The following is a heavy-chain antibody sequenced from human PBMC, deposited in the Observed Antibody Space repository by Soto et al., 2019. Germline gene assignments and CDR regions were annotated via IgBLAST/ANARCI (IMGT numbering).Heavy chain of an antibody. D-gene: IGHD3-10*01. Sequence: QIQLVQSGAEVKKPGASVKVSCKASGYTFTDHGISWVRQAPGLGLEWMGRIIPMLGIANYAQKFQGRVTITADKSTSTAYMELSSLRSEDTAVYYCARGAWFGENYGMDVWGQGTTVTVSS. CDR3: ARGAWFGENYGMDV. CDR1: GYTFTDHG. CDR2: IIPMLGIA. J-gene: IGHJ6*02. V-gene: IGHV1-69*04.